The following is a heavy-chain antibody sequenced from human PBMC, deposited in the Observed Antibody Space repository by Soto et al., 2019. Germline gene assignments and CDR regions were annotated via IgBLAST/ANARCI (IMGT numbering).Heavy chain of an antibody. V-gene: IGHV4-34*01. CDR1: GGSFSGYY. CDR3: ARVRRQQLVPGPFDY. J-gene: IGHJ4*02. Sequence: QVQLQQWGAGLLKPSETLSLTCAVYGGSFSGYYWSWIRQPPGKGREWIGEINHSGSTNYNPSLKSRVTISVDTSKNQFSLKLSSVTAADTAVYYCARVRRQQLVPGPFDYWGQGTLVTVSS. CDR2: INHSGST. D-gene: IGHD6-13*01.